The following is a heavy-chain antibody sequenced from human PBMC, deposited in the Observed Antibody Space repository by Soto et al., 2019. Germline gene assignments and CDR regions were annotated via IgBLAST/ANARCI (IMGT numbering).Heavy chain of an antibody. D-gene: IGHD1-20*01. CDR2: IYYSGST. CDR1: GGSISSSSYY. CDR3: ASNCFGGSSVYYYMDV. Sequence: QLQLQESGPGLVKPSETLSLTCTVSGGSISSSSYYWCWIRQPPGKGLEWIGRIYYSGSTYYNPSLKSRFPLFAGTSKHQFSLELSSATAADTAVYYCASNCFGGSSVYYYMDVWGKGTTVTVYS. J-gene: IGHJ6*03. V-gene: IGHV4-39*01.